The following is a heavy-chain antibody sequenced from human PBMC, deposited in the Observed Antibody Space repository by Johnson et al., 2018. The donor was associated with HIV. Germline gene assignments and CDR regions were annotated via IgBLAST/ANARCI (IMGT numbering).Heavy chain of an antibody. J-gene: IGHJ3*02. Sequence: VQLVESGGGLVQPGGSLRLSCAASGFNFSRYWMSWVRQAPGKGLEWVANIQQDGSEKSYVDSMKGRFTISRDNAKNSLYLQMNSLRAEDTALYYCARDQAPWGDDAFDIWGQGTMVIVSS. CDR3: ARDQAPWGDDAFDI. V-gene: IGHV3-7*01. CDR1: GFNFSRYW. D-gene: IGHD3-16*01. CDR2: IQQDGSEK.